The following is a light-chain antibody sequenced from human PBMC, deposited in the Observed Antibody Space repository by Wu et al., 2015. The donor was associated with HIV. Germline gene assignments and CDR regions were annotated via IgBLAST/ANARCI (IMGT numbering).Light chain of an antibody. V-gene: IGKV1-27*01. CDR2: GAY. J-gene: IGKJ4*01. CDR1: QGIHHF. Sequence: DVQMTQSPSTLSASVGDRVTLTCRASQGIHHFLAWFQQRPGKVPKLLIYGAYTLQSGVPSRFSGSGSGTEFNLTISSLQPEDVATYYCQKYNSAPLTFGGGTKVEIK. CDR3: QKYNSAPLT.